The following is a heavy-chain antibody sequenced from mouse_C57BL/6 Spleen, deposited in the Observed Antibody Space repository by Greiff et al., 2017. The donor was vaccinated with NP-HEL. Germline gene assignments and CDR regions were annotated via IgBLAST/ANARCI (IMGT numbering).Heavy chain of an antibody. CDR1: GYTFTSYW. CDR2: IHPNSGST. Sequence: QVQLQQSGAELVKPGASVKLSCKASGYTFTSYWMHWVKQRPGQGLEWIGMIHPNSGSTNYNEKFKSKATLTVDKSSSTAYMHVSSLTSEGSAVDYFARAYPAMDYWGQGTSVTVSS. J-gene: IGHJ4*01. CDR3: ARAYPAMDY. D-gene: IGHD2-10*01. V-gene: IGHV1-64*01.